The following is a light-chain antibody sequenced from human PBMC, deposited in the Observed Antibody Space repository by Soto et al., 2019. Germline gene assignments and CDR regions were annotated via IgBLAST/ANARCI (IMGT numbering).Light chain of an antibody. CDR2: EGS. V-gene: IGLV2-23*01. CDR3: CSYAGSSTWV. Sequence: QSALTQPASASGSPGQSVTISCTGTSSDVGGYNLVSWYQQHPGKAPKLMIYEGSKRPSGVSNRFSGSKSGNTASLTISGLQAEDAADYYCCSYAGSSTWVFGGGTKLTVL. J-gene: IGLJ3*02. CDR1: SSDVGGYNL.